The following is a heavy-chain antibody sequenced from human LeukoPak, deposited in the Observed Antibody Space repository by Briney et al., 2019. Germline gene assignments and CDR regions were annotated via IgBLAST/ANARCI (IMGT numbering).Heavy chain of an antibody. CDR2: ISGSGGST. CDR1: GFTFSSYA. D-gene: IGHD3-3*01. CDR3: AKRGWFLEWLPHDAFDI. V-gene: IGHV3-23*01. J-gene: IGHJ3*02. Sequence: GGSLRLSCAASGFTFSSYAMSWVRQAPGKGLEWVSAISGSGGSTYYADSVKGRFTISRDNSKNTLYLQMNSLRAEDTAVYCCAKRGWFLEWLPHDAFDIWGQGTMVTVSS.